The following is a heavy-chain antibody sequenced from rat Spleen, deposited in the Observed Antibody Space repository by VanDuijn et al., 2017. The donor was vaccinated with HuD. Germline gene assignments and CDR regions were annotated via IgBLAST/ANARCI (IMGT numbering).Heavy chain of an antibody. CDR1: GFTFNDYY. J-gene: IGHJ2*01. CDR2: INYDGGST. D-gene: IGHD1-6*01. Sequence: EVQLVESGGGLVQPGRSLKLSCAASGFTFNDYYMAWVRQAPTTGLEWVASINYDGGSTYYRDSVKGRFTISRDNAKSSLYLQMDSLRSEDTATYYCTRDRILRSTGFDYWGQGVMVTVSS. CDR3: TRDRILRSTGFDY. V-gene: IGHV5-20*01.